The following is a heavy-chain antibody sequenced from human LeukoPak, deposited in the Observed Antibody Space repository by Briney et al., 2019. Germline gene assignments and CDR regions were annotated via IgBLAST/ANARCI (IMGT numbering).Heavy chain of an antibody. CDR1: GFIFSDYG. CDR3: ARWGGTRQYYFDY. V-gene: IGHV3-33*01. J-gene: IGHJ4*02. CDR2: TRFDGSIK. D-gene: IGHD1-1*01. Sequence: GGSLRLSCAVSGFIFSDYGFHWVRQAPGKGLEWVAVTRFDGSIKQYADSVKGRFTVSRDDSKDTLYLQMNFLKSEDTAVYYCARWGGTRQYYFDYWGQGTLVTVSS.